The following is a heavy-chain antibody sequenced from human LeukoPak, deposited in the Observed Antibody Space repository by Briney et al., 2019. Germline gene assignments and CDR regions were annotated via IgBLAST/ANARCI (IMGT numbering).Heavy chain of an antibody. CDR2: ISYSGNT. Sequence: SETLSLTCTVSAGSISSSDYYWGWIRQSPGKGLEWIGRISYSGNTYYNPSLKSRVTISVDTSKNHFSLRLSSVTAADTAVYYYMDVSGEGTTVAVSS. CDR1: AGSISSSDYY. CDR3: MDV. V-gene: IGHV4-39*02. J-gene: IGHJ6*03.